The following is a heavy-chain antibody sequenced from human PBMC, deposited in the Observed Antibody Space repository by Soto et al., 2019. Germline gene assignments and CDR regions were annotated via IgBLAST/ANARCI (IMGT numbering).Heavy chain of an antibody. J-gene: IGHJ6*02. V-gene: IGHV5-10-1*01. CDR1: GYSFTSDW. CDR3: ARTSDGMDV. Sequence: PGESLKISGKGSGYSFTSDWISWVRQMRGKGLEWMGRIDPSDSYTNYSPSFQGHVTISADKSISTAYLQWSSLKASDPAMYYCARTSDGMDVWGQATTLTVSS. CDR2: IDPSDSYT.